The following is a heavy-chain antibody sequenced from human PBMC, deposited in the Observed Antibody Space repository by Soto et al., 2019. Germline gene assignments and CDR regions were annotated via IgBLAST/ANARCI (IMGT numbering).Heavy chain of an antibody. J-gene: IGHJ6*02. Sequence: QVQLQESGPGLVKPSETLSLTCTVSGGSVSSGSYYWSWIRQPPGKGLEWIGYIYYSGSTNYNPSLRRRITISVDTSKNQFSLKLSSVTAADTAVYYCAREGSSGWYVEPYYYGMDVWGQGTTVTVSS. CDR3: AREGSSGWYVEPYYYGMDV. D-gene: IGHD6-19*01. CDR2: IYYSGST. CDR1: GGSVSSGSYY. V-gene: IGHV4-61*01.